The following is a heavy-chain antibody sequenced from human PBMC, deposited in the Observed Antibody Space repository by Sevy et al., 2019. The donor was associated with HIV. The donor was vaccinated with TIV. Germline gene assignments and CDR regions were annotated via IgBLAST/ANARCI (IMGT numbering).Heavy chain of an antibody. CDR3: ATSPDYYDSCRDAFDI. J-gene: IGHJ3*02. Sequence: ASVKVSCKVSGYSVSDLSIHWVRQAPGKGLEWMGGYDPEDGETNYAQKFQGRVTMTEDTSTDTAYMELSSLRSEDTAVYYCATSPDYYDSCRDAFDIWGQGTMVTVSS. V-gene: IGHV1-24*01. CDR1: GYSVSDLS. CDR2: YDPEDGET. D-gene: IGHD3-22*01.